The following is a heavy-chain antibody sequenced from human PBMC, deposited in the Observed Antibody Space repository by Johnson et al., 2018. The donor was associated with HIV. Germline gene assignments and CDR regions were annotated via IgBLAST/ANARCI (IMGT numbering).Heavy chain of an antibody. J-gene: IGHJ3*02. CDR2: ISGSGGST. V-gene: IGHV3-23*04. Sequence: VQLVESGGGVVQPGKSLTLSCVGSGLRFSNFGIHWVRQAPGKGLDWVSTISGSGGSTYSADSVTGRFTISRDNSENTLYLQMNSLRAEDTALYYCAKAPGTGGWGASAIWGRGTMVTVAS. D-gene: IGHD1-14*01. CDR3: AKAPGTGGWGASAI. CDR1: GLRFSNFG.